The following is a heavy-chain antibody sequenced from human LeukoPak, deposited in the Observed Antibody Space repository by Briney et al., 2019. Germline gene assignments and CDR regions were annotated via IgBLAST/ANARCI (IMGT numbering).Heavy chain of an antibody. CDR1: GFTFDDYA. J-gene: IGHJ4*02. D-gene: IGHD6-13*01. CDR2: ISWDGGTT. Sequence: GGSLRLSCAASGFTFDDYAMHWVRQAPGKGLEWVSLISWDGGTTYYVDSVKGRFTISRDNSKNSLYLQMNSLRAEDTALYYCAKDTLRSSSWDFDYWGQGTLVTVSS. V-gene: IGHV3-43D*03. CDR3: AKDTLRSSSWDFDY.